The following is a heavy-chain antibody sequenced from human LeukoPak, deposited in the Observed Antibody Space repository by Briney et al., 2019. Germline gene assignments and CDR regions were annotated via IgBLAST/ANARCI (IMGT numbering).Heavy chain of an antibody. Sequence: PSETLSLTCTVSGGSISSSSYYWGWIRQPPGKGLEWIGSIYYSGSTYYNPSLKSRVTISVDTSKNQFSLKLSSVTAADTAVYYCARQGDFWSAHGANWFDPWGQGTLVTVSS. CDR1: GGSISSSSYY. J-gene: IGHJ5*02. V-gene: IGHV4-39*01. CDR3: ARQGDFWSAHGANWFDP. D-gene: IGHD3-3*01. CDR2: IYYSGST.